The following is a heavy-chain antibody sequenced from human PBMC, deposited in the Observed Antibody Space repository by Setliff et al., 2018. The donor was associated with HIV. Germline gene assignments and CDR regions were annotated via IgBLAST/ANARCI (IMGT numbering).Heavy chain of an antibody. Sequence: SETLSLTCTVSGDSISSGSHYWCWIRQSPGKGLEWIGCIFNSGQTYYNPSLNSRIAISMDTSENQFSLKLSSVTAADTAVYYCARSLGTIWGYDYWGQGTLVTVSS. D-gene: IGHD3-9*01. V-gene: IGHV4-39*07. CDR1: GDSISSGSHY. J-gene: IGHJ4*02. CDR3: ARSLGTIWGYDY. CDR2: IFNSGQT.